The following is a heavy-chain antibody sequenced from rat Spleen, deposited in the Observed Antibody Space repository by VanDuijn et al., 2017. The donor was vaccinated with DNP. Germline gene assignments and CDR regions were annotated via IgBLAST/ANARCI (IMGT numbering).Heavy chain of an antibody. CDR1: GFSFSDYY. Sequence: EVQLVESGGDRVQPGRSLKLSCAASGFSFSDYYMAWVRQAPTRGLELVAYISFDVGITYYGDSVKGRFTISRDNAKSTLYLQMNSLTSEDMATYYCARPHYYSSGGFAYWGQGTLVTVSS. CDR2: ISFDVGIT. V-gene: IGHV5-22*01. D-gene: IGHD1-1*01. J-gene: IGHJ3*01. CDR3: ARPHYYSSGGFAY.